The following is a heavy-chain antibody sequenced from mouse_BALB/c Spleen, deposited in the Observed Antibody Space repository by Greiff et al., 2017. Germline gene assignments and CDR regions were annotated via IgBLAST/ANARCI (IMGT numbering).Heavy chain of an antibody. CDR1: GFSLTSYG. Sequence: VKVVESGPGLVQPSQSLSITCTVSGFSLTSYGVHWVRQSPGKGLEWLGVIWSGGSTDYNAAFISRLSISKDNSKSQVFFKMNSLQANDTAIYYCARNSDGYYYAMDYWGQGTSVTVSS. CDR3: ARNSDGYYYAMDY. D-gene: IGHD2-3*01. CDR2: IWSGGST. V-gene: IGHV2-2*02. J-gene: IGHJ4*01.